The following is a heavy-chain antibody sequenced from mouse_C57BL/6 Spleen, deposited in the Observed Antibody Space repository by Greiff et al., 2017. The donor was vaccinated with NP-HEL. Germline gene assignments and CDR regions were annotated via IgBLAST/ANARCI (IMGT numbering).Heavy chain of an antibody. CDR2: ISNGGGST. CDR3: ARQGGYDGYYFDY. Sequence: EVKLMESGGGLVQPGGSLKLSCAASGFTFSDYYMYWVRQTPEKRLEWVAYISNGGGSTYYPDTVKGRFTITRDNAKNTLYLQMSRLKSEDTAMYYCARQGGYDGYYFDYWGQGTTLTVSS. D-gene: IGHD2-3*01. CDR1: GFTFSDYY. V-gene: IGHV5-12*01. J-gene: IGHJ2*01.